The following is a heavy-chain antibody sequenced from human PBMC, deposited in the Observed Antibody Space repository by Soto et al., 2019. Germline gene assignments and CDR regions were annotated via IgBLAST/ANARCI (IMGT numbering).Heavy chain of an antibody. D-gene: IGHD3-10*01. CDR2: INHSGST. V-gene: IGHV4-34*01. J-gene: IGHJ5*02. CDR1: GGSFSGYS. CDR3: ARGGITMVRGVIGRGFDP. Sequence: PSETLSLTCAVYGGSFSGYSWSWIRQPPGKGLEWIGEINHSGSTNYNPSLKSRVTISVDTSKNQLSLKLSSVTAADTAVYYCARGGITMVRGVIGRGFDPWGQG.